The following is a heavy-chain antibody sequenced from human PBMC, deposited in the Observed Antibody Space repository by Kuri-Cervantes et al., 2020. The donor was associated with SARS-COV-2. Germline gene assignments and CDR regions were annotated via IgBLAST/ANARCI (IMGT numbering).Heavy chain of an antibody. J-gene: IGHJ3*02. CDR3: ARVFPEYSSGWSRGAFDI. V-gene: IGHV1-2*02. CDR1: GYTFTGYY. CDR2: INPSSGGT. Sequence: ASVKVTCKASGYTFTGYYMHWVRQAPGQGLAWMGWINPSSGGTNYAQKFQGRFTMTRDTSISTASMELSRLRSDDTAVYYCARVFPEYSSGWSRGAFDIWGQGTMVTVSS. D-gene: IGHD6-19*01.